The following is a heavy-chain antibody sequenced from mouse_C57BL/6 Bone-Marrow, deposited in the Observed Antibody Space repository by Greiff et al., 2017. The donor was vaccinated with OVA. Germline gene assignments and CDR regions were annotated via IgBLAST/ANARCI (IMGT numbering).Heavy chain of an antibody. Sequence: VQLQQSGAELVRPGASVKLSCTASGFNIKDDYMHWVKQRPEQGLEWIGWIDPENGDTEYASKFQGKATITADTSSNTAYLQLRSLTSEDTAVYYCTIRWLRLFAYWGQGTLVTVSA. CDR2: IDPENGDT. D-gene: IGHD2-2*01. J-gene: IGHJ3*01. V-gene: IGHV14-4*01. CDR3: TIRWLRLFAY. CDR1: GFNIKDDY.